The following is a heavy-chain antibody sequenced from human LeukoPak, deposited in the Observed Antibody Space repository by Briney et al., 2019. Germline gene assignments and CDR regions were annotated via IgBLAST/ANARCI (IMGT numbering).Heavy chain of an antibody. CDR1: GFTFTHYY. CDR2: IILNNGAT. CDR3: ATDGGNHNFDY. D-gene: IGHD1-14*01. J-gene: IGHJ4*02. V-gene: IGHV1-2*06. Sequence: GASEKVSCKASGFTFTHYYLHWVRQAPGPGQECMVRIILNNGATNYAQEFQGRVTLARDTSISTAYMELSRQTSDDTAVYYCATDGGNHNFDYWGQGTLVTVSS.